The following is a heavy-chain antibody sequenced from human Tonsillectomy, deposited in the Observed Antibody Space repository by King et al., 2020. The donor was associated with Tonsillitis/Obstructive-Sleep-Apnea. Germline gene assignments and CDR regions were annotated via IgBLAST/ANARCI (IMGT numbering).Heavy chain of an antibody. Sequence: DVQLVESGGGLVQPGGSLRLSCAASGFTFGSYWMHWVRQAPGKGLVWVSRINSDGSSTSYADSVKGRFTISRDNAKNTLYLQMNSLRAEDTAVYYCARVRAKGYCSSTSCSDPSDAFDIWGQGTMVTVSS. CDR3: ARVRAKGYCSSTSCSDPSDAFDI. CDR1: GFTFGSYW. V-gene: IGHV3-74*01. D-gene: IGHD2-2*01. J-gene: IGHJ3*02. CDR2: INSDGSST.